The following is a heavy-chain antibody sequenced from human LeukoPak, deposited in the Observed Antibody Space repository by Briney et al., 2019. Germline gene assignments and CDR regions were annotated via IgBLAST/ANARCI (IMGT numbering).Heavy chain of an antibody. CDR3: ARVEPGGSGSFPYYYYGMDV. CDR1: GYTFTSYG. J-gene: IGHJ6*02. CDR2: ISAYNGNT. Sequence: ASVKVSCKASGYTFTSYGISWVRQAPGQGLEWMGWISAYNGNTNYAQKLQGRVTMTTDTSTSTAYMELRSLRSDDTAVYYCARVEPGGSGSFPYYYYGMDVWGQGTTVNVSS. V-gene: IGHV1-18*01. D-gene: IGHD3-10*01.